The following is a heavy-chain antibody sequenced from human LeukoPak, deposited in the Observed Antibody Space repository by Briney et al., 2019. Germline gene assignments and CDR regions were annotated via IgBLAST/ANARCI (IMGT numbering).Heavy chain of an antibody. Sequence: SETLSLTCTVSGGSISKYYWSWIRQSPGRGLEWIGYIYYTGSTNYNPSLRSRLTISVDTSKNQFSLKLSSVTAADTAVYYCARGSGSSYFDLWGQGTLVTVSS. CDR3: ARGSGSSYFDL. D-gene: IGHD1-26*01. CDR1: GGSISKYY. CDR2: IYYTGST. J-gene: IGHJ4*02. V-gene: IGHV4-59*01.